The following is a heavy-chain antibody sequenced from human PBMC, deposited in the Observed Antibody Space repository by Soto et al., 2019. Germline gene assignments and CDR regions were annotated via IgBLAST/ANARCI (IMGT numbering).Heavy chain of an antibody. CDR3: ARGGSYWARRHYFDS. D-gene: IGHD2-8*02. CDR2: VTPRNGDT. J-gene: IGHJ4*02. Sequence: QVQLVQSGAEMKKPGASVKVSCKASGYTFTSYDINWLRQAAGQGPEWMGSVTPRNGDTAFAQKYQGRVTVTSNTSMSTAYMELSNLRSDDTAVYYCARGGSYWARRHYFDSWGQGTLVTVSS. CDR1: GYTFTSYD. V-gene: IGHV1-8*02.